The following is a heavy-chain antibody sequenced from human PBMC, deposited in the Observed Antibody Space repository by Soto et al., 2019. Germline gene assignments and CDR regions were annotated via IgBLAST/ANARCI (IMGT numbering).Heavy chain of an antibody. CDR2: INAGNGNT. CDR3: ARDRSTTLGGWFDP. V-gene: IGHV1-3*01. CDR1: GYTFTSYA. D-gene: IGHD1-1*01. J-gene: IGHJ5*02. Sequence: EASVKFSCKASGYTFTSYAMHWVRQGPGQRLEWMGWINAGNGNTKYSQKFQGRVTITRDTSASTAYMELSSLRSEDTAVYYCARDRSTTLGGWFDPWGQGTLVTVSS.